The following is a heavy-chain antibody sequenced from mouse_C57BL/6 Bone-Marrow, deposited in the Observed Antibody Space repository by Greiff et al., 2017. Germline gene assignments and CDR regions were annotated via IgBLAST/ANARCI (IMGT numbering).Heavy chain of an antibody. V-gene: IGHV5-6*01. CDR2: ISSGGSYT. Sequence: EVKLVEPGGDLVKPGGSLKLSCAASGFTFTSYGMSWVRQTPDKRLEWVATISSGGSYTYYPDSVKGRFTITRYNAKNTLYLQMSSLKSEDTDMYYCAGLLHAMDYWGQGTSVTVSS. CDR1: GFTFTSYG. J-gene: IGHJ4*01. D-gene: IGHD2-10*01. CDR3: AGLLHAMDY.